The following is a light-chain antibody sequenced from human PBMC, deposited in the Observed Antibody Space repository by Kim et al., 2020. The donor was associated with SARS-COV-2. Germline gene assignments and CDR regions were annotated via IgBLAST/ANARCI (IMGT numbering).Light chain of an antibody. CDR3: AAWDDSLNGVV. V-gene: IGLV1-44*01. Sequence: QSVLTQPPSASVTPGQTVTISCSGSTSNIGTNTVKWYQQLPGTAPKLLIYNNSQRPSGVPDRFSGSKSGTSASLAISGLQSEDESDYYCAAWDDSLNGVVFGGGTQLAVL. CDR1: TSNIGTNT. J-gene: IGLJ2*01. CDR2: NNS.